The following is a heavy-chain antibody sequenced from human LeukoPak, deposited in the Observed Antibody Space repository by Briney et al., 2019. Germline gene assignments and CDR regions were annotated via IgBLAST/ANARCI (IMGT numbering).Heavy chain of an antibody. V-gene: IGHV1-69*04. CDR1: GGTFSSYA. Sequence: SVKVSCKASGGTFSSYAISWVRQAPGQGLEWIGRIIPILGIANYAQKFQGRVTITADKSTSTAYMELSSLRSEDTAVYYCARADYGGNSYLFYWGQGTLVTVSS. CDR3: ARADYGGNSYLFY. D-gene: IGHD4-23*01. J-gene: IGHJ4*02. CDR2: IIPILGIA.